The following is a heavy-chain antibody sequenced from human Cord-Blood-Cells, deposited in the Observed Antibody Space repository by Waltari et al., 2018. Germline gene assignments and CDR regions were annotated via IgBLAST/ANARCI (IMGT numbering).Heavy chain of an antibody. Sequence: QVQLVQSGAEVKKPGASVKVSCKASGYTFTGYYMHWVRQAPGQGLEWMGGSNPDRCGTNYAQEFQGRVTMTRDTSISTAYMGLSRLRSDDTAVYYCARLEVTMGDYWGQGTLVTVSS. D-gene: IGHD2-21*02. CDR3: ARLEVTMGDY. CDR2: SNPDRCGT. V-gene: IGHV1-2*02. J-gene: IGHJ4*02. CDR1: GYTFTGYY.